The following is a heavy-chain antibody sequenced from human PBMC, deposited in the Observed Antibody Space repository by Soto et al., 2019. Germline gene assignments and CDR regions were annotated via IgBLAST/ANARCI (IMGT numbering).Heavy chain of an antibody. D-gene: IGHD1-26*01. CDR2: ISGSGAGT. Sequence: EVQLLESGGTLVQVGGSLRLSCVASGFSFSNYAVTWVRQAPGKGLEWVSAISGSGAGTYYADSVKGRFTISRDNSKNTVDLQMNSLRVEDTAVYHCAKRSKGGSNYVGNAMDVWGQGTTVIVS. CDR1: GFSFSNYA. CDR3: AKRSKGGSNYVGNAMDV. V-gene: IGHV3-23*01. J-gene: IGHJ6*02.